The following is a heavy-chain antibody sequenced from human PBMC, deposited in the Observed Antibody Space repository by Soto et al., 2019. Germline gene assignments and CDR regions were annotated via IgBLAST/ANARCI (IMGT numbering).Heavy chain of an antibody. CDR1: GYTFTSYF. V-gene: IGHV1-46*01. J-gene: IGHJ4*02. CDR3: ARIHYGGNSVGLNY. D-gene: IGHD4-17*01. CDR2: INPSGGST. Sequence: QVQLVQSGAEVKKPGASVKVSCKASGYTFTSYFMHCVRQAPGQGLQWMGIINPSGGSTSYVQNFMGRVTMPRDTSTSTVYIELRGLRSEDTAVYYCARIHYGGNSVGLNYLGQGTLVTVSS.